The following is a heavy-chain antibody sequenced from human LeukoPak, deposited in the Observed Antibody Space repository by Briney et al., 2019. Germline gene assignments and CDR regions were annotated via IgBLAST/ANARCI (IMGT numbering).Heavy chain of an antibody. J-gene: IGHJ6*03. CDR3: ARETDYYDSSGYNYYYYMDV. D-gene: IGHD3-22*01. Sequence: NASETLSLTCTVSGGSISSYYWSWIRQPPGKGLEWIGYIYYSGSTNYNPSLKSRVTISVDTSKNQFSLKLSSVTAADTAVYYCARETDYYDSSGYNYYYYMDVWGKGTTVTVSS. V-gene: IGHV4-59*01. CDR1: GGSISSYY. CDR2: IYYSGST.